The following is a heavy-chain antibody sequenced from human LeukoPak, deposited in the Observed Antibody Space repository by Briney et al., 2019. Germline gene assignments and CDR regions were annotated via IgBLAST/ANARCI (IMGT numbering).Heavy chain of an antibody. V-gene: IGHV4-34*01. CDR1: GGSFSVYY. D-gene: IGHD5-12*01. Sequence: PSETLSLTCAVYGGSFSVYYWSWIRQPPGKGLEWIGEINHSGSTNYNPSLKSRVTISVDTSKNQFSLKLSSVTAADTAVYYCASGVGGYDANYYYYYMDVWGKGTTVTVSS. J-gene: IGHJ6*03. CDR3: ASGVGGYDANYYYYYMDV. CDR2: INHSGST.